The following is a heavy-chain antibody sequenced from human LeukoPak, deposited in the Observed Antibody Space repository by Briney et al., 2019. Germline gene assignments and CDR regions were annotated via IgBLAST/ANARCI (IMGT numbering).Heavy chain of an antibody. D-gene: IGHD5-18*01. J-gene: IGHJ4*02. Sequence: PGRSLRLSCAASGFTFSSYGMHWVRQAPGKGLEWVAVISYDGSNKYYADSVKGRFTISRDNSKNTLYLQVNSLRAEDTAVYYCAKDKWEDTAMVPNFDYWGQGTLVTVSS. CDR3: AKDKWEDTAMVPNFDY. V-gene: IGHV3-30*18. CDR1: GFTFSSYG. CDR2: ISYDGSNK.